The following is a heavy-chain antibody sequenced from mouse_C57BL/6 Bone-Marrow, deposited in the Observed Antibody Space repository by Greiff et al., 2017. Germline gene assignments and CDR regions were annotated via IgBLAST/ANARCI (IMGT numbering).Heavy chain of an antibody. CDR3: ARWRNYCSIWYFDV. Sequence: VQLQQSGAELVRPGTSVKMSCKASGYTFTNYWIGWAKQRPGHGLEWIGDIYPGGGYTKYTEKFKGKATLNADKSASTAYMQFSSLTSEDSAIYTCARWRNYCSIWYFDVWGTGPTVTVSS. CDR1: GYTFTNYW. D-gene: IGHD1-1*01. J-gene: IGHJ1*03. V-gene: IGHV1-63*01. CDR2: IYPGGGYT.